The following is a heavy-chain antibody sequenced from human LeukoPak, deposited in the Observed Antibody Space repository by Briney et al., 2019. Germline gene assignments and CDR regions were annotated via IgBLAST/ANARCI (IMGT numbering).Heavy chain of an antibody. J-gene: IGHJ4*02. CDR3: VKDHGYSSGWYVRGFDY. CDR2: ISSNGGST. V-gene: IGHV3-64D*09. Sequence: GGSLRLSCSASGFSFTTYAMHWVRQAPGKGLEYVSAISSNGGSTHYADSVKGRFAISRDNSKNTLYLQMSSLRAEDTAVYYCVKDHGYSSGWYVRGFDYWGRGTLVTVSS. CDR1: GFSFTTYA. D-gene: IGHD6-19*01.